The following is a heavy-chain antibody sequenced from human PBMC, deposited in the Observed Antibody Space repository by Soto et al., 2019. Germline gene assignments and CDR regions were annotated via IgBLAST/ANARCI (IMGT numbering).Heavy chain of an antibody. CDR3: ARGPPHDFWSGYYTYYYYGMDV. Sequence: SVKVSCKASGGTFSSYAISWVRQAPGQGLEWMGGIIPIFGTANYAQKFQGRVTITADKSTSTAYMELSSLRSEDTAVYYCARGPPHDFWSGYYTYYYYGMDVWG. CDR2: IIPIFGTA. V-gene: IGHV1-69*06. D-gene: IGHD3-3*01. CDR1: GGTFSSYA. J-gene: IGHJ6*02.